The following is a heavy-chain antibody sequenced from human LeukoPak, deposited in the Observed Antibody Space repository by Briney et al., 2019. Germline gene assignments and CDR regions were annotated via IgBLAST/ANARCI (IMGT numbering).Heavy chain of an antibody. Sequence: TGGSLRLSCAASGFTVSSNYMSWVRQAPGKGLEWVSVIYSGGSTYYADSVKGRLTISRDNSKNTLYLQMNSLRAEDTAVYYCQLVGPPNFDYWGQGTLVTVSS. D-gene: IGHD6-13*01. CDR3: QLVGPPNFDY. CDR2: IYSGGST. J-gene: IGHJ4*02. V-gene: IGHV3-53*01. CDR1: GFTVSSNY.